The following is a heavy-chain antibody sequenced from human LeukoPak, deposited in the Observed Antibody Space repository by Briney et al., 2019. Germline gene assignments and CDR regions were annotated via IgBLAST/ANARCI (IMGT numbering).Heavy chain of an antibody. CDR2: ISYDGTNK. Sequence: PGGSLRLSCAASGFPFNTYGMHWVRQAPGKGLEWVAVISYDGTNKFYADSVKGRFTISRDNSRNTVYLQVNRLRVEDTAVYYCARDVGGYTPYYFDYWGQGTLVTVSS. J-gene: IGHJ4*02. CDR3: ARDVGGYTPYYFDY. V-gene: IGHV3-30*03. D-gene: IGHD5-12*01. CDR1: GFPFNTYG.